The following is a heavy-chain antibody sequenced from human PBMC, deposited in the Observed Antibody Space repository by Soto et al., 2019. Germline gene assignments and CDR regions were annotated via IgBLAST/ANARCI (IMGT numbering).Heavy chain of an antibody. CDR1: GFTFSSYW. Sequence: PGGSLRLSCAASGFTFSSYWMSWVRQAPGKGLEWVANIKQDGSEKYYVDSVKGRFTISRDNAKNSLYLQMNSLRAKDTAVYYCARVIGSGWYYYYYGMDVWGQGTTVTVSS. J-gene: IGHJ6*02. V-gene: IGHV3-7*01. CDR3: ARVIGSGWYYYYYGMDV. D-gene: IGHD6-19*01. CDR2: IKQDGSEK.